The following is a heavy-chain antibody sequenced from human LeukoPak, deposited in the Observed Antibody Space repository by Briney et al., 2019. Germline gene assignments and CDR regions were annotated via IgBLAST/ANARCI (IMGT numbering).Heavy chain of an antibody. V-gene: IGHV3-74*01. CDR1: GFTFSSYW. J-gene: IGHJ4*02. D-gene: IGHD5-12*01. CDR2: INGDGSST. CDR3: ARDRYGGPDY. Sequence: GGSLRLSCAASGFTFSSYWLHWVRQAPGKSLVWVSDINGDGSSTKYADSVKGRFTISRDNAKNTLYLQMNSLRGEDTAVYYCARDRYGGPDYWGQGTLVTVSS.